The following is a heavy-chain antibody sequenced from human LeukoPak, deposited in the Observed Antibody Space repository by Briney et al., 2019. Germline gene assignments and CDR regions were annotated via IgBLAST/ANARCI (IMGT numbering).Heavy chain of an antibody. CDR2: IYPGDSDT. J-gene: IGHJ4*02. D-gene: IGHD3-22*01. CDR3: ARQSLYYYSSGSVDY. CDR1: AYSFTSYW. V-gene: IGHV5-51*01. Sequence: GESLLISCKASAYSFTSYWIGCGRHMPPKGLEGMGIIYPGDSDTRYSPSFQSQVTISADKSTNTAYLQLSNLKASDTAIYYSARQSLYYYSSGSVDYWGQGTLDTVSS.